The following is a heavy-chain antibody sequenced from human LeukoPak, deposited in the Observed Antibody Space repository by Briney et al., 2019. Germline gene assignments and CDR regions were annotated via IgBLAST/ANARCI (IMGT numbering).Heavy chain of an antibody. J-gene: IGHJ4*02. CDR3: ERRETYYYGSGSYYTLDYFDY. CDR1: GGSFGGYY. V-gene: IGHV4-34*01. D-gene: IGHD3-10*01. Sequence: SETLSLTCAVYGGSFGGYYWSWIRQPPGKGLEWIGEINHSGSTNYNPSLKSRVTISVDTSKNQFSLKLSSVTAADTAVYYCERRETYYYGSGSYYTLDYFDYWGQGTLVTVSS. CDR2: INHSGST.